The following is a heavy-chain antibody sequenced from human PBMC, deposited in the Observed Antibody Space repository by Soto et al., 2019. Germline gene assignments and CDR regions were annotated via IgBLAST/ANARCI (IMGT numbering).Heavy chain of an antibody. D-gene: IGHD4-17*01. CDR2: ISAYNGNT. J-gene: IGHJ4*02. Sequence: QVQLVQSGAEVKKPGASVKVSCKASGYTFTSYGISWVRQAPGQGLEWMGWISAYNGNTNYAQKLQGRVTMTTDTATSTAYMELRSRRSDDTAVYYCARAVTTVTTLWAADYWGQGTLVTVSS. CDR1: GYTFTSYG. V-gene: IGHV1-18*01. CDR3: ARAVTTVTTLWAADY.